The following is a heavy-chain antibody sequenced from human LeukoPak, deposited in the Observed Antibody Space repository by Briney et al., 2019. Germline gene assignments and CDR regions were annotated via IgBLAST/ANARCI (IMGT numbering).Heavy chain of an antibody. V-gene: IGHV3-21*06. J-gene: IGHJ4*02. CDR3: AKVVGRVTTVTPIGFDY. CDR2: IGPTGSDR. CDR1: GLTFSTSG. D-gene: IGHD4-17*01. Sequence: PGGSLRLSCTASGLTFSTSGFNWVRQAPGKGLEWVASIGPTGSDRYHADSIKGRFTISRDNANNFLYLQMNSLRAEDTAVYYCAKVVGRVTTVTPIGFDYWGQGTLVTVSS.